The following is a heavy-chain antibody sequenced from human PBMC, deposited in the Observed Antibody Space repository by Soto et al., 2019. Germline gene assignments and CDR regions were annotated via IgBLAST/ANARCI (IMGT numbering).Heavy chain of an antibody. Sequence: TSETLSLTCTVSGGSISSYYWSWIRQPPGKGLEWIGYIYYSGSTNYNPSLKSRVTISVDTSKNQFSLKLSSVTAADTAVYYCARLSSSDYFDYWGQGTLVTVSS. CDR2: IYYSGST. J-gene: IGHJ4*02. D-gene: IGHD6-6*01. V-gene: IGHV4-59*08. CDR1: GGSISSYY. CDR3: ARLSSSDYFDY.